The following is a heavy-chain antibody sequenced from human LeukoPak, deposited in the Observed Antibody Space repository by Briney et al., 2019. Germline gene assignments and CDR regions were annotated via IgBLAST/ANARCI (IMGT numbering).Heavy chain of an antibody. Sequence: RRGALRLSCAASGFTFSIYVVHWVPQAPGEGLEWGGFIQYDGSNKYYADSVKGRFTISRDNSKNTLYLQNKRLRAPETALYYRERGECPGGLDSGCQGKVVIVSS. CDR1: GFTFSIYV. J-gene: IGHJ3*02. D-gene: IGHD1-1*01. CDR3: ERGECPGGLDS. CDR2: IQYDGSNK. V-gene: IGHV3-30*02.